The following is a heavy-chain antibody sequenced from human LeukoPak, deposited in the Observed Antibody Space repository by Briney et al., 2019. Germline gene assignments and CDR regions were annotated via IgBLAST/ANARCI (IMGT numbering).Heavy chain of an antibody. CDR3: AKAGSGSYRWYYFGY. CDR1: GFTFSSYG. J-gene: IGHJ4*02. CDR2: IRYDGSNK. Sequence: GGSLRLSCAASGFTFSSYGMHWVRQAPGKGLEWVAFIRYDGSNKYYADSVKGRFTISRDNSKNTLYLQMNSLRAEDTAVYYCAKAGSGSYRWYYFGYWGQGTLVTVSS. D-gene: IGHD1-26*01. V-gene: IGHV3-30*02.